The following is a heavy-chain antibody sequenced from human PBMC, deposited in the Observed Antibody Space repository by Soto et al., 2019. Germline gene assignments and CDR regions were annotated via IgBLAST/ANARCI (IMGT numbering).Heavy chain of an antibody. V-gene: IGHV3-74*01. D-gene: IGHD6-19*01. Sequence: GGSLRLSCAASGFTFSSYWMHWVRQAPGKGLVWVSRINSDGSSTSYADSVKGRFTISRDNAKNTLYLQMNSLRAEDTAVYYCASRAVAGAAGYWGQGTLVTVPS. CDR3: ASRAVAGAAGY. CDR1: GFTFSSYW. CDR2: INSDGSST. J-gene: IGHJ4*02.